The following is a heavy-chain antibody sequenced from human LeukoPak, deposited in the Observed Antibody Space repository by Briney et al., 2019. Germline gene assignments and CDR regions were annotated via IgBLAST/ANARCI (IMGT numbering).Heavy chain of an antibody. V-gene: IGHV1-8*01. Sequence: ASVKVSCKASGYTFTSYDIIWVRQATEQGLEWMGWMNPNSGNTGYAQKFQGRVTMTRNTSISTAYMELSSLRSEDTAVYYCARSEVAATYSYANFDYWGQGTLVTVSS. CDR1: GYTFTSYD. J-gene: IGHJ4*02. CDR2: MNPNSGNT. CDR3: ARSEVAATYSYANFDY. D-gene: IGHD2-15*01.